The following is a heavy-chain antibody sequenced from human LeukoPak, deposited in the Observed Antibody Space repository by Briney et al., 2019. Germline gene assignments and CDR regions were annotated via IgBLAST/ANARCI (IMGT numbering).Heavy chain of an antibody. J-gene: IGHJ4*02. CDR1: GYTFTSYG. V-gene: IGHV1-2*02. D-gene: IGHD2-15*01. CDR3: ARERTLTSCYDY. CDR2: INPNSGGT. Sequence: ASVKLSCKASGYTFTSYGISWVRQAPGQGLGWMGWINPNSGGTNYAQKFQGGVTMTRDTSISTAYMELSRLRSDDTAVYYCARERTLTSCYDYWGQGTLVTVSS.